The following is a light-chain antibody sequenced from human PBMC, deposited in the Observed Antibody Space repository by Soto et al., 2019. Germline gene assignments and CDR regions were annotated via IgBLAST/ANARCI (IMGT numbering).Light chain of an antibody. Sequence: QSALTQPPSASGSPGQSVTISCTGTSSDVGGYNCVSWYQQHPGKAPKLMIYEVSKRPSGVPDRFSGSKSGNTASLTVSGLQAEDEADYYCSSYAGSNPAVVFGGGTKLTVL. CDR1: SSDVGGYNC. CDR3: SSYAGSNPAVV. CDR2: EVS. J-gene: IGLJ2*01. V-gene: IGLV2-8*01.